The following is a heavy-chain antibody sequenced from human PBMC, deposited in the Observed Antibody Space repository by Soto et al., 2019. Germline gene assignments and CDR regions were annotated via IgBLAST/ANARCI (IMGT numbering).Heavy chain of an antibody. D-gene: IGHD2-15*01. CDR3: ARDGVLGYCSGGSCYYNWFDP. V-gene: IGHV1-18*01. CDR1: GYTFTSYG. CDR2: ISAYNGNT. Sequence: QVQLVQSGAEVKKPGASVKVSCKASGYTFTSYGISWVRQAPGQGLEWMGWISAYNGNTNYAQKLQGRVTMTTDTSTSTAYMELRSLRSDETAVYYCARDGVLGYCSGGSCYYNWFDPWGQGTLVTVSS. J-gene: IGHJ5*02.